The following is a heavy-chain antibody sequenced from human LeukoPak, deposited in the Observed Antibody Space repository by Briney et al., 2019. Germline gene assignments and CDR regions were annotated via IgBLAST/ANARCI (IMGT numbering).Heavy chain of an antibody. J-gene: IGHJ3*02. CDR2: IYPDDSDT. CDR3: ARRWGTYDILTGYYRDQDAFDI. CDR1: GYSFTGYW. V-gene: IGHV5-51*01. Sequence: PGESLKISCKGSGYSFTGYWIAWVRQMPGKGLEWMGIIYPDDSDTTYSPSFQNQVTISADKSIGTAYLQWSSLKASDTAMYYCARRWGTYDILTGYYRDQDAFDIWGQGTMVTVSS. D-gene: IGHD3-9*01.